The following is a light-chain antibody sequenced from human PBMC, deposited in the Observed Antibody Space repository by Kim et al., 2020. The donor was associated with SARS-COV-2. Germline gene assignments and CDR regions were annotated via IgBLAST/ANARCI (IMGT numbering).Light chain of an antibody. CDR3: FSYAGSSIFV. J-gene: IGLJ3*02. Sequence: QSALTQPASVSGSPGQSITISCTGTSSDVGGHNLVSWYQQYPGKAPKLMIFEVNKRPSGVSNRFSGSKSGSTASLTISGLQAEDEADYYCFSYAGSSIFVFGGGTQLTVL. CDR2: EVN. CDR1: SSDVGGHNL. V-gene: IGLV2-23*02.